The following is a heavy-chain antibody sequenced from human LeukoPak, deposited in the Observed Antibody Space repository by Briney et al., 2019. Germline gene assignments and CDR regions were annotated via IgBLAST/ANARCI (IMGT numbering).Heavy chain of an antibody. CDR1: GFTVSSNY. Sequence: PGGSLRLSCAASGFTVSSNYMSWVRQPPGKGLEWIGEINHSGSTNYNPSLKSRVTISVDTSKNQFSLRLSSVTAADTAVYYCAREFELVVVLAATRYFDYWGRGTLVTVSS. J-gene: IGHJ4*02. V-gene: IGHV4-34*01. CDR2: INHSGST. D-gene: IGHD2-15*01. CDR3: AREFELVVVLAATRYFDY.